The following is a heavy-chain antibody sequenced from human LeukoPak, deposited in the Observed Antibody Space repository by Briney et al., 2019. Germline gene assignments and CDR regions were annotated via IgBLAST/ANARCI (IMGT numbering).Heavy chain of an antibody. CDR3: ARNHYYDRSGYYLLDAFDI. Sequence: SVKVSCKASGGTFSSYAISWVRQAPGQGLEWMGRIIPIFGTANYAQKFQGRVTITTDESTSTAYMELSSLRSEDTAVYYCARNHYYDRSGYYLLDAFDIWGQGTMVTVSS. V-gene: IGHV1-69*05. D-gene: IGHD3-22*01. J-gene: IGHJ3*02. CDR2: IIPIFGTA. CDR1: GGTFSSYA.